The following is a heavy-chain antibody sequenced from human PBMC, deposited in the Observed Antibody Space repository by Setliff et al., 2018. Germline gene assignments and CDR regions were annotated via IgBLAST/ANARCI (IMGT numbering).Heavy chain of an antibody. J-gene: IGHJ4*02. D-gene: IGHD6-6*01. CDR1: GDSISSRRNY. CDR2: VYTSWST. CDR3: ARGRNVAARLFDS. V-gene: IGHV4-61*09. Sequence: PSETLSLTCTVSGDSISSRRNYWGWFRQPAGKELEWIGQVYTSWSTNYNPSLKSRVTISLDTSKNQFSLKVTSVTAADTAVYFCARGRNVAARLFDSWGQGTLVTVSS.